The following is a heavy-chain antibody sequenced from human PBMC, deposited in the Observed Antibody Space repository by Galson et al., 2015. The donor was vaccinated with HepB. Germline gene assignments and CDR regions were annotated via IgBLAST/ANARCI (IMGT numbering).Heavy chain of an antibody. J-gene: IGHJ4*02. CDR2: ISAYNGNT. CDR3: AREEYYYDSSGRKTLNFDY. D-gene: IGHD3-22*01. Sequence: SVKVSCKASGYTFTSYGISWVRQAPGQGLEWMGWISAYNGNTNYAQKLQGRVTMTTDTSTSTAYMELRSLRSDDTAVYYCAREEYYYDSSGRKTLNFDYWGRGTLVTVSS. CDR1: GYTFTSYG. V-gene: IGHV1-18*01.